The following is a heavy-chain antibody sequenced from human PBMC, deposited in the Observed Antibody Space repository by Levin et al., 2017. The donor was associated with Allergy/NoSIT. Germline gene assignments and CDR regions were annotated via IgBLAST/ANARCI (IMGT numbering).Heavy chain of an antibody. CDR1: GFTFSSYG. Sequence: GESLKISCAASGFTFSSYGMHWVRQAPGKGLEWVAVIWYDGSNKYYADSVKGRFTISRDNSKNTLYLQMNSLRAEDTAVYYCAREQDTAMDSFDYWGQGTLVTVSS. J-gene: IGHJ4*02. V-gene: IGHV3-33*01. D-gene: IGHD5-18*01. CDR2: IWYDGSNK. CDR3: AREQDTAMDSFDY.